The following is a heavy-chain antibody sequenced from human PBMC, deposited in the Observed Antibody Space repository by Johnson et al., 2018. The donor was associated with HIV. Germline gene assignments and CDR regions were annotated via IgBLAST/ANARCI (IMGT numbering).Heavy chain of an antibody. J-gene: IGHJ3*02. Sequence: VQLVESGGGVVRPGGSLRLSCAASGFTFDDYGMSWVRQVPGKGLEWVAGINWNGGSTGYADSVKGRFTISRDNAKNSLYLQMNTLRAEDTALYYCARVVTMIVVDGGIEAFDIWGQGTMVTVSS. D-gene: IGHD3-22*01. CDR2: INWNGGST. V-gene: IGHV3-20*04. CDR3: ARVVTMIVVDGGIEAFDI. CDR1: GFTFDDYG.